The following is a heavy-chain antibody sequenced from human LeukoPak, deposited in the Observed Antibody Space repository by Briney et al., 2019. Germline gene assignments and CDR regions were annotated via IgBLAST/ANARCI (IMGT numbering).Heavy chain of an antibody. D-gene: IGHD3-22*01. CDR2: INAGNGNT. CDR1: GYTFTSYA. CDR3: ARSGLGYDSSGYYSY. Sequence: ASVKVSCKASGYTFTSYAMHWVRQAPGQRLEWMGWINAGNGNTKYSQKFQGRVTITRDTSASTAYMELSSLRSEDTAVYYCARSGLGYDSSGYYSYWGQGTLVTVSS. V-gene: IGHV1-3*01. J-gene: IGHJ4*02.